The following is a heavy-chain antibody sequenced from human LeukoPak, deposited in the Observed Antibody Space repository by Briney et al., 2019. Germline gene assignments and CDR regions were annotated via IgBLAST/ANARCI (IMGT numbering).Heavy chain of an antibody. Sequence: PGGSLRLSCAASGFSFSNYDMHWVRQAPGKGLEWVAVISYDGSNKYYADSLKGRFTISRDNSKNTLYLQMTSLRAEDTAVYYCAKDLGYSNDWGQGTLVTVST. V-gene: IGHV3-30*18. CDR3: AKDLGYSND. J-gene: IGHJ4*02. D-gene: IGHD6-13*01. CDR1: GFSFSNYD. CDR2: ISYDGSNK.